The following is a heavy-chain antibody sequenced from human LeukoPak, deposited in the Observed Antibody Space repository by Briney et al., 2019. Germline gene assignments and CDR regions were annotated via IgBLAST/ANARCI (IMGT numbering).Heavy chain of an antibody. CDR2: INPNSGGT. CDR3: AKSGGDYA. V-gene: IGHV1-2*02. J-gene: IGHJ5*02. Sequence: ASVKVSCKASGYTFTDYYMHWVRQAPGQRLEWMGWINPNSGGTKYAQKFQGRVTMTRDTSITTAYMDLSSLRSEDTAVYYCAKSGGDYAWGQGTLVTISS. CDR1: GYTFTDYY. D-gene: IGHD2-21*02.